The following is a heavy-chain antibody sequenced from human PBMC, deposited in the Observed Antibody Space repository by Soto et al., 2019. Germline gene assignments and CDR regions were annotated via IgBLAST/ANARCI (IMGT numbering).Heavy chain of an antibody. V-gene: IGHV3-11*01. J-gene: IGHJ5*02. Sequence: GGSLRLSCVASGFMFGDSYMSWIRQAPGKGLEWLAYISGSGNTIQYADSVKGRFTVSRDNAQSSVFLEMNSVKAEDTGLYFCARDWDAWLDPWGQGTLVTVSS. CDR1: GFMFGDSY. D-gene: IGHD1-26*01. CDR2: ISGSGNTI. CDR3: ARDWDAWLDP.